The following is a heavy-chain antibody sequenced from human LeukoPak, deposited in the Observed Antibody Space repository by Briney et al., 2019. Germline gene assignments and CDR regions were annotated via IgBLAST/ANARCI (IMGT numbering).Heavy chain of an antibody. J-gene: IGHJ3*02. CDR2: IIPIFGTA. CDR3: ARVVTMIVVRGDAFDI. Sequence: ASVKVSCKASGGTFSSYAISWVRQAPGQGLEWMGGIIPIFGTANYAQKFQGRVTITADKSTSTAYMELSSLRSEDTAVYYCARVVTMIVVRGDAFDIWGQGTMVTVSS. D-gene: IGHD3-22*01. CDR1: GGTFSSYA. V-gene: IGHV1-69*06.